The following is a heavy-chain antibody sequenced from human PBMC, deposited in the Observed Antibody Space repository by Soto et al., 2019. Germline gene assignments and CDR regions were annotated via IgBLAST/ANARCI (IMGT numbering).Heavy chain of an antibody. J-gene: IGHJ5*02. Sequence: QVQLVESGGGVVQPGRSLRLSCAASGFTFSSYAMHWVRQAPGKGLEWVAVISYDGSNKYYADSVKGRFTISRDNSKNTLYLQMNSLRAEDTAVYYCARSSLTPTNWFDPWGQGTLVTVSS. CDR1: GFTFSSYA. D-gene: IGHD3-16*02. CDR2: ISYDGSNK. V-gene: IGHV3-30-3*01. CDR3: ARSSLTPTNWFDP.